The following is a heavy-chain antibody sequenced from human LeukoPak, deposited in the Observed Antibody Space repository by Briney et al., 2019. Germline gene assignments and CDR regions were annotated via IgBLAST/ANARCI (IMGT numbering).Heavy chain of an antibody. J-gene: IGHJ4*02. V-gene: IGHV3-33*01. D-gene: IGHD6-19*01. CDR1: GFTFSSYG. CDR3: ARTELPPGPYSSGYYFDY. CDR2: IWYDGSNK. Sequence: GGSLRLSCAASGFTFSSYGMHWVRQAPGKGLEWVAVIWYDGSNKYYADSVKGRFTISRDNSKNTLYLQMNSLRGEDTAVYYCARTELPPGPYSSGYYFDYWGQGTLVTVSS.